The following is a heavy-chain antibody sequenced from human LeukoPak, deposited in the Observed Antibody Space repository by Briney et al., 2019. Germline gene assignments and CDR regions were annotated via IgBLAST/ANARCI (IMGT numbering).Heavy chain of an antibody. Sequence: PGGSLRLSCVGSGFPFDNYALNWVRQAPGRGLEWVSSILGGGDRTSHADSVKGRFTISRDNSKNTLFLQMNSLRAEDTAKYYCAKSLLTTATGTGRASDIWGQGTMVTVSS. CDR1: GFPFDNYA. D-gene: IGHD1-1*01. J-gene: IGHJ3*02. CDR3: AKSLLTTATGTGRASDI. V-gene: IGHV3-23*01. CDR2: ILGGGDRT.